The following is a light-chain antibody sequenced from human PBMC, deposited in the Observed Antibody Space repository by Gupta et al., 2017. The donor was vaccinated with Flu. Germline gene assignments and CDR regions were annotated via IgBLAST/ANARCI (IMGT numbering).Light chain of an antibody. V-gene: IGKV1-5*03. CDR1: QSISGW. CDR3: QQYNSYSQGT. Sequence: STLYASVGDRVSITCRASQSISGWLAWYQQKPGKAPKLLIYKASSLESGVPSRFSGSGSGTEFTLTISSRQPDDFATYYCQQYNSYSQGTFGQGTKVEIK. CDR2: KAS. J-gene: IGKJ2*02.